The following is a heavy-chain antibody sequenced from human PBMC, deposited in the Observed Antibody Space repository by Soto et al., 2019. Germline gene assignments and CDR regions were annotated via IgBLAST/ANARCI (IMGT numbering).Heavy chain of an antibody. CDR3: ARARQPEYSRAIFFDI. J-gene: IGHJ4*02. Sequence: GGALRGSCASSGVTVISSYMSWVRQAPGKGLQWVSFIYSAGSTYYANSVKGRFTISRDISTNMVYLQMSSLTDEDTAVYYCARARQPEYSRAIFFDIWGQGAPVTVSS. D-gene: IGHD5-18*01. CDR1: GVTVISSY. V-gene: IGHV3-53*01. CDR2: IYSAGST.